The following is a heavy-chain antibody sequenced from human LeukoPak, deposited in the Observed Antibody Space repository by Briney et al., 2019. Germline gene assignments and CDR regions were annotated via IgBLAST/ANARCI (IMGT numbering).Heavy chain of an antibody. V-gene: IGHV3-48*01. D-gene: IGHD5-12*01. Sequence: GSLRLSCAASGFIFSQYSMNWVRQAPGKGLEWVSHIRSSSETFYADSVKGRFTISRDNARNSLYLQMNNLRGEDTAIYYCARDAGNSGYGCDLWGQGTLVTVSS. J-gene: IGHJ5*02. CDR1: GFIFSQYS. CDR3: ARDAGNSGYGCDL. CDR2: IRSSSET.